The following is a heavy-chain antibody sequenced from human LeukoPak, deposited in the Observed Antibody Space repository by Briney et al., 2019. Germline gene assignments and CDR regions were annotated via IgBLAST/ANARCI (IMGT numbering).Heavy chain of an antibody. Sequence: SETLSLTCTVSGGSISSGGYYWSWIRQHPGKGLEWIGYIYYSGSTYYNPSLKSRVTISVDTSKNQFSLKLSSVTAADTAVYYCARVGRTYFDWLLSHDAFDIWGQGTMVTVSS. CDR1: GGSISSGGYY. J-gene: IGHJ3*02. CDR3: ARVGRTYFDWLLSHDAFDI. V-gene: IGHV4-31*03. D-gene: IGHD3-9*01. CDR2: IYYSGST.